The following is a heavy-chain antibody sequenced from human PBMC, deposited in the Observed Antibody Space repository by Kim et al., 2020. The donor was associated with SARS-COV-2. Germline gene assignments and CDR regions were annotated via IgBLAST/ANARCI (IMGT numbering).Heavy chain of an antibody. D-gene: IGHD6-13*01. V-gene: IGHV4-59*01. CDR2: IYYSGST. J-gene: IGHJ6*02. CDR1: GGSISSYY. Sequence: SETLSLTCTVSGGSISSYYWSWIRQPPGKGLEWIGYIYYSGSTDYNPSLKSRVTISVDTSKNQFSLKLSSVTAADTAVYYCARGRGDSWDYYYGMDVWGQGTTVTVSS. CDR3: ARGRGDSWDYYYGMDV.